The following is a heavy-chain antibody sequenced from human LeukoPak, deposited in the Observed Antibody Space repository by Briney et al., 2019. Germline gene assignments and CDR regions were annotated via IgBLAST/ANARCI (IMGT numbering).Heavy chain of an antibody. CDR2: LSYGGTNK. J-gene: IGHJ3*01. CDR3: ARDRSGYANDAFDF. Sequence: GRSLRLSCAASGFTFSDYAMHWVRQALGKGLEWVAVLSYGGTNKYYADSVKGRFTISRDNSKNTMFLQMNSLRAEDTAVYHCARDRSGYANDAFDFWGQGTMVTVSS. CDR1: GFTFSDYA. V-gene: IGHV3-30-3*01. D-gene: IGHD3-3*01.